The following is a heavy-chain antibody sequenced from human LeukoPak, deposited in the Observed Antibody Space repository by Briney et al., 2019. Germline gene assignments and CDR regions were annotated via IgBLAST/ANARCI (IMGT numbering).Heavy chain of an antibody. J-gene: IGHJ4*02. CDR1: GFTLNSFS. V-gene: IGHV3-64*02. D-gene: IGHD1-14*01. CDR2: INYKGGPT. Sequence: PGGSLRLSCAASGFTLNSFSMHWVRQSPGRGLEYVSAINYKGGPTYYADSVKGRFTISRGNSKNPLYLQMASLRGEDMAVYYCARVGPERAFDYWGQGTLVTVSS. CDR3: ARVGPERAFDY.